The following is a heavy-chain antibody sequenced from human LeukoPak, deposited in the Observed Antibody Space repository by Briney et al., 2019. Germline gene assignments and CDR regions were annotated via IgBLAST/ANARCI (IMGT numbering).Heavy chain of an antibody. CDR1: GGSFSGYY. Sequence: SETLSLTCAVYGGSFSGYYWSWIRQPPGKGLEWIGEINHSGSTNYNPSLKSRVTISADTSKNQFSLKLSSVTAADTAVYYCARDKIDIVVVPAANGYYYYYGMDVWGQGTTVTVSS. D-gene: IGHD2-2*01. J-gene: IGHJ6*02. CDR3: ARDKIDIVVVPAANGYYYYYGMDV. V-gene: IGHV4-34*01. CDR2: INHSGST.